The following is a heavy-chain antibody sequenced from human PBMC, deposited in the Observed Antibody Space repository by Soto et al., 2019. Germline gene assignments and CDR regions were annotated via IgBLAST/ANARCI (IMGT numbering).Heavy chain of an antibody. D-gene: IGHD3-22*01. Sequence: SLKVSCKASGGTLGSDAITWVRHAPGQGLEWVGRIIPIFGTTNYAQNLQGRVTISADKSTLTSYMELHSLTSDDTALYYCARDRTDIGYYTNWLEPWGQGTQGTVSS. CDR3: ARDRTDIGYYTNWLEP. CDR1: GGTLGSDA. V-gene: IGHV1-69*06. CDR2: IIPIFGTT. J-gene: IGHJ5*02.